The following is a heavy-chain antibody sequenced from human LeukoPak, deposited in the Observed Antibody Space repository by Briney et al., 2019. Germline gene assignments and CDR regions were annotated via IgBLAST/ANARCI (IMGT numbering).Heavy chain of an antibody. V-gene: IGHV4-34*01. J-gene: IGHJ6*02. CDR2: INHSGST. Sequence: PSETLSLTCTVSGGSISNYYWSWIRQPPGKGLEWIGEINHSGSTNYNPSLKSRVTISVDTSKNQFSLKLSSVTAADTAVYYCARLVDTAPPYYYGMDVWGQGTTVTVSS. D-gene: IGHD5-18*01. CDR1: GGSISNYY. CDR3: ARLVDTAPPYYYGMDV.